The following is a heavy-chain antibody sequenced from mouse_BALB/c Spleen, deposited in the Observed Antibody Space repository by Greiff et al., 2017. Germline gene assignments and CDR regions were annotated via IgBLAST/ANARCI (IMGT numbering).Heavy chain of an antibody. D-gene: IGHD2-14*01. CDR3: ARVRRYDYFDY. V-gene: IGHV1-31*01. Sequence: VQLQQSGPELVKPGASVKISCKASGYSFTGYYMHWVKQSHVKSLEWIGRINPYNGATSYNQNFKDKASLTVDKSSSTAYMELHSLTSEDSAVYYCARVRRYDYFDYWGQGTTLTVSS. J-gene: IGHJ2*01. CDR1: GYSFTGYY. CDR2: INPYNGAT.